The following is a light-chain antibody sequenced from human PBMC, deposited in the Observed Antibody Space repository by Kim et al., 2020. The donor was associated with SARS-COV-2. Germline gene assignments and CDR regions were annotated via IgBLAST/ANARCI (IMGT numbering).Light chain of an antibody. Sequence: SASVEDRVTITCRASQSISTYVNWYQQKVGKAPKLLIYAATNLQSGVPSRFSGSGSGTDFTLTISSLQAEDIATYYCQQSYSFPLTFGRGTKLEIK. J-gene: IGKJ4*01. CDR1: QSISTY. CDR2: AAT. CDR3: QQSYSFPLT. V-gene: IGKV1-39*01.